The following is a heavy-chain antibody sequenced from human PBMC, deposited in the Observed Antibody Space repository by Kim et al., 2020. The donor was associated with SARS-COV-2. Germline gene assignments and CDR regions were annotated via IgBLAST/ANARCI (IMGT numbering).Heavy chain of an antibody. CDR2: ISASGETT. CDR1: GFTFSSYA. V-gene: IGHV3-23*01. J-gene: IGHJ4*02. Sequence: GGSLRLSCVASGFTFSSYAMSWVRQAPGKGLELVSDISASGETTYYADSVKGRFTISRDNSKNMLYLQMNSLRAEDTALYYCAKSANNYQHSGYLDYWGQGTLVTVSS. D-gene: IGHD1-26*01. CDR3: AKSANNYQHSGYLDY.